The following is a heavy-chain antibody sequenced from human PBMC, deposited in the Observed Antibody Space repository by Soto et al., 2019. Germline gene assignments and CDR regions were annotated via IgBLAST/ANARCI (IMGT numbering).Heavy chain of an antibody. CDR2: ISSSSSYI. V-gene: IGHV3-21*01. D-gene: IGHD5-18*01. CDR1: GFTFSSYS. Sequence: EVQLVESGGGLVKPGGSLRLSCAASGFTFSSYSMNWVRQAPGKGLEWVSSISSSSSYIYYADSVKGRFTISRDNAKNSXSLQMNSLRAEDTAVYYCARNPVDTAMVTSGKGFDYWGQGTLVTVSS. CDR3: ARNPVDTAMVTSGKGFDY. J-gene: IGHJ4*02.